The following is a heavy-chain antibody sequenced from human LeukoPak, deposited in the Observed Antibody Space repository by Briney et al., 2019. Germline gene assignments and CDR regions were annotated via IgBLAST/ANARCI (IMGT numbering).Heavy chain of an antibody. J-gene: IGHJ6*03. Sequence: GASVKVSCEASGGTFSSYAISWVRQAPGQGLEWMGGIIPIFGTANYAQKFQGRVTITADESTSTAYMELSSLRSEDTAVYYCALASNVDGFLEWRVYYYYMDVWGKGTTVTVSS. CDR2: IIPIFGTA. CDR1: GGTFSSYA. D-gene: IGHD3-3*01. CDR3: ALASNVDGFLEWRVYYYYMDV. V-gene: IGHV1-69*13.